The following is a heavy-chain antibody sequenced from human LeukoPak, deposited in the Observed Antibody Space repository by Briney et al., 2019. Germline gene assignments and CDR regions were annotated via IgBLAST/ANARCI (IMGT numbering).Heavy chain of an antibody. D-gene: IGHD3-10*01. CDR2: INLNSGGT. J-gene: IGHJ4*02. Sequence: ASVKVSCKTSGYTFTGYYMHWVRQAPGQGLEWMGWINLNSGGTNYAQKFQGRVTMTRDTSISTAYMELSRLRSDDTAVYYCATLTPTMVRGVNDGYFDYWGQGTLVTVSS. CDR3: ATLTPTMVRGVNDGYFDY. CDR1: GYTFTGYY. V-gene: IGHV1-2*02.